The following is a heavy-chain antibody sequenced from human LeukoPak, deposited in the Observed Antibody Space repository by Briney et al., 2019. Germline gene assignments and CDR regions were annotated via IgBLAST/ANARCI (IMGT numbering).Heavy chain of an antibody. V-gene: IGHV3-48*03. CDR3: ARAKPMYYGSGSYDWFDP. D-gene: IGHD3-10*01. J-gene: IGHJ5*02. CDR1: GFTFSSYQ. CDR2: ISSSGSTI. Sequence: GGSLTLSCAASGFTFSSYQMNWVRQAPGKGLEWVSYISSSGSTIYYADSVKGRFTISRDNAKNSLYLQMNSLRAEDTAVYYCARAKPMYYGSGSYDWFDPWGQGTLVTVSS.